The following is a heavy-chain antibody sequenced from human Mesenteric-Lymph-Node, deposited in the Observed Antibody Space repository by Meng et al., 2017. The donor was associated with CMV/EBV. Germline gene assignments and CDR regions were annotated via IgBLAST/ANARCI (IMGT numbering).Heavy chain of an antibody. J-gene: IGHJ4*02. CDR1: GFSVTSGAYH. CDR3: AKSRSSTPGIVDD. V-gene: IGHV4-61*08. CDR2: IYGTGIT. Sequence: GQPQESVPGLVKPSGTLSLTCIVSGFSVTSGAYHWRWIRQSPGKGLEWIGYIYGTGITIYNPSLKSRVTILLETSKNQFSLKLNSVTTADTAVYYCAKSRSSTPGIVDDWGQGTLVTVSS. D-gene: IGHD2/OR15-2a*01.